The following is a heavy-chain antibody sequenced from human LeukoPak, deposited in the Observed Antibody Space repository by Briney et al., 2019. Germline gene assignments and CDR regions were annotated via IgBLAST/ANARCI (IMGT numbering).Heavy chain of an antibody. J-gene: IGHJ4*02. CDR3: ARGAARQLRVHFDN. Sequence: ASVSVSCKTSGYIFTDYYIHWIRQAPGQGLEWIGWINPNSGDTKYADNFQGRVTMTRDKSISTAYMTLTRLRSDSTAVFYCARGAARQLRVHFDNWGQGTLVTVSS. V-gene: IGHV1-2*02. D-gene: IGHD5-24*01. CDR1: GYIFTDYY. CDR2: INPNSGDT.